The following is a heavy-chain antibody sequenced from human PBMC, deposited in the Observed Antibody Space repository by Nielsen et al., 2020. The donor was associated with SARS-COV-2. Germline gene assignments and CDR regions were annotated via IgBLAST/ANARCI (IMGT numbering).Heavy chain of an antibody. CDR2: ISRNNGKT. D-gene: IGHD5-18*01. CDR1: GYTFTTYG. V-gene: IGHV1-18*04. J-gene: IGHJ3*01. CDR3: VRDVGSYGCS. Sequence: ASVKVSCKASGYTFTTYGIGWVRQASGQGLEWMGWISRNNGKTQYAQKFQGRVTVTADTPTTTAYMELRSLRPDDTAVYYCVRDVGSYGCSWGQGTMVTVSS.